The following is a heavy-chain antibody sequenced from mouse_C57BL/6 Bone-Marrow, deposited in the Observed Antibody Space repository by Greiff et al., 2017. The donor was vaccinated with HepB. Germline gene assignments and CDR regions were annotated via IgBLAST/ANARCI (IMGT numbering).Heavy chain of an antibody. CDR3: ARDPPYCYGSVLYYFDY. V-gene: IGHV1-64*01. CDR1: GYTFTSYW. Sequence: QVQLQQPGAELVKPGASVKLSCKASGYTFTSYWMHWVKQRPGQGLEWIGMIHPNIGSTNYNEKFKSKATLTVDNSYSTAYMQLSSLTSEDSAVYYCARDPPYCYGSVLYYFDYWGQGTTLTVSS. J-gene: IGHJ2*01. CDR2: IHPNIGST. D-gene: IGHD1-1*01.